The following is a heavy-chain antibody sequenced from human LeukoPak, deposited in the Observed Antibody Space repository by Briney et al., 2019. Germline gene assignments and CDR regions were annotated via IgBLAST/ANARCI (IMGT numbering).Heavy chain of an antibody. CDR3: ARDDRIAAAGTFDY. CDR1: GFTVSRNY. CDR2: IYSGGST. D-gene: IGHD6-13*01. V-gene: IGHV3-53*01. Sequence: GGSLRLSCAASGFTVSRNYMSWVRQAPGKGLEWVSVIYSGGSTYYADSVKGRFTISRDNSKNTLYLQMNSLRAEDTAVYYCARDDRIAAAGTFDYWGQGTLVTVSS. J-gene: IGHJ4*02.